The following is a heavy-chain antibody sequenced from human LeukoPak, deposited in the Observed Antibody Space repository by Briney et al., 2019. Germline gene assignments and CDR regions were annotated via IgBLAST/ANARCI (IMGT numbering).Heavy chain of an antibody. V-gene: IGHV4-59*01. CDR1: GDSITSYY. CDR3: AKWHEGQLAFDS. D-gene: IGHD1-1*01. Sequence: SETLSLTCTVSGDSITSYYWNWVRQPPGKGLEWIGYIHYTGKNYYNPSLKSRVTMSVDMSKSQFSLKLSSVTAADTAVYHCAKWHEGQLAFDSWGQGTLVTVSS. CDR2: IHYTGKN. J-gene: IGHJ4*02.